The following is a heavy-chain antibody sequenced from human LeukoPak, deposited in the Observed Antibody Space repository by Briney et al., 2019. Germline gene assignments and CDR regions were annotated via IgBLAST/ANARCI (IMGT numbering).Heavy chain of an antibody. V-gene: IGHV4-39*01. CDR2: IYYSGST. D-gene: IGHD6-19*01. CDR3: ARHEGGSGWYGANFDY. J-gene: IGHJ4*02. Sequence: SQTLSLTCTVSGGSISSGGYYWSWIRQPPGKGLEWIGSIYYSGSTYYNPSLKSRVTISVDTSKNQFSLKLSSVTAADTAVYYCARHEGGSGWYGANFDYWGQGTLVTVSS. CDR1: GGSISSGGYY.